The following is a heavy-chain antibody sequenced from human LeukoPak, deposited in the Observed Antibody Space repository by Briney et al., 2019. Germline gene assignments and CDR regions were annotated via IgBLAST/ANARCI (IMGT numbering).Heavy chain of an antibody. J-gene: IGHJ4*02. Sequence: GGSLRLSCAASGFNVSSNYMTWIRQAPGKGLEWVSLIYGTDAAYYAESVRGRFMISRDNLKNTLFLQMNSLRVEDTAVYYCVTSTGQQFIPYDYWGQGTHVTVSS. V-gene: IGHV3-66*02. CDR2: IYGTDAA. D-gene: IGHD6-13*01. CDR1: GFNVSSNY. CDR3: VTSTGQQFIPYDY.